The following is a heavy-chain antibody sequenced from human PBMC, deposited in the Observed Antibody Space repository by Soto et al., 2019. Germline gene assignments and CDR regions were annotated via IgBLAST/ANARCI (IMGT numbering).Heavy chain of an antibody. V-gene: IGHV1-69*01. Sequence: QVQLLQSGAEVKKPGSSVKVSCKASGDAFTNYIFDWVRQAPGQGLEWMGGIIPMFGTPKYAQTFQDRVTISADVSTGTAYLELTSLRIDDTAVYYCAGGRDQPPVGLYVDSWGEGTRVTVSS. CDR1: GDAFTNYI. D-gene: IGHD2-2*01. CDR3: AGGRDQPPVGLYVDS. CDR2: IIPMFGTP. J-gene: IGHJ4*02.